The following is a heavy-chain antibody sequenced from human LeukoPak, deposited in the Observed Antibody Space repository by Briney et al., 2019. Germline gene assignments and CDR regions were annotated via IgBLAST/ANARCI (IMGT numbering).Heavy chain of an antibody. CDR2: NYYSGST. D-gene: IGHD6-6*01. J-gene: IGHJ6*02. Sequence: SENPSLTCTVSGGSISSSSYYWGWIRQPPGKGLEWIGRNYYSGSTYYNPSLKSRVTISVDTSKNQFSLKLSSVTAADTAVYYCARHVVSGEQLVPVYYYGMDVWGQGTTVTVS. CDR1: GGSISSSSYY. V-gene: IGHV4-39*01. CDR3: ARHVVSGEQLVPVYYYGMDV.